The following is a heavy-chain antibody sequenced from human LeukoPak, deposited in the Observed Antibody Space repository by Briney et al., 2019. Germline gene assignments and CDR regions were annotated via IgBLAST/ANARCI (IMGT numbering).Heavy chain of an antibody. D-gene: IGHD2-8*02. CDR2: INVNSGAT. CDR1: GYTFTGYF. CDR3: AADNTGNPPYDP. Sequence: ASVKVSCKASGYTFTGYFMHWVRQAPGQGLEWMGWINVNSGATKYAQKFQGRVTMTRDMSVSTAYMDLSSLRSDDTAVYYCAADNTGNPPYDPWGRGTLVTVSS. V-gene: IGHV1-2*02. J-gene: IGHJ5*02.